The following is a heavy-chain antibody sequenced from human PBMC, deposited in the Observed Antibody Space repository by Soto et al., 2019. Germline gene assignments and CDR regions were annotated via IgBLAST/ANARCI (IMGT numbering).Heavy chain of an antibody. J-gene: IGHJ4*02. CDR2: ISDSGRIT. CDR1: GFTFSDYY. D-gene: IGHD3-10*01. Sequence: QVHLEESGGALVKPGGSLRLSCTASGFTFSDYYMSWIRQAPGKGLEWVSDISDSGRITHHADSVEGRFTISRDNAENSLYLQMNSLRPEDSAIYYCARDHGAGGLTLEDWGQGTLVTVSS. V-gene: IGHV3-11*01. CDR3: ARDHGAGGLTLED.